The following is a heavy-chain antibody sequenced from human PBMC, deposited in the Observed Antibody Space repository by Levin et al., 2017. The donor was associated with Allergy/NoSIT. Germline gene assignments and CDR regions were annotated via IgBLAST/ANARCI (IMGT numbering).Heavy chain of an antibody. CDR3: ARESASMVRGVILTRFDY. J-gene: IGHJ4*02. CDR1: GGSISSGDYY. V-gene: IGHV4-30-4*01. Sequence: SETLSLTCTVSGGSISSGDYYWSWIRQPPGKGLEWIGYIYYSGSTYYNPSLKSRVTISVDTSKNQFSLKLSSVTAADTAVYYCARESASMVRGVILTRFDYWGQGTLVTVSS. CDR2: IYYSGST. D-gene: IGHD3-10*01.